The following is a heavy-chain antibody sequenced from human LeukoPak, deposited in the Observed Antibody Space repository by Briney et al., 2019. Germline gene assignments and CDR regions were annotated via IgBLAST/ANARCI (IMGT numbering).Heavy chain of an antibody. J-gene: IGHJ4*02. CDR2: INPSRNT. Sequence: SETLSLTCAVFGGSFSGYYWNWIRQPPGKGLEWMGQINPSRNTNYNPSLKSRVTISVDTSKKQFSLKLRSVTAADTAVYYCARRYDFWSGYPPPLDYWGQGTLVTVSS. D-gene: IGHD3-3*01. CDR1: GGSFSGYY. V-gene: IGHV4-34*01. CDR3: ARRYDFWSGYPPPLDY.